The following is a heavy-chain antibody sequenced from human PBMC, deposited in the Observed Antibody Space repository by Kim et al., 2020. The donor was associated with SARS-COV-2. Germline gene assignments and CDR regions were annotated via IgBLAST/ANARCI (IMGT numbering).Heavy chain of an antibody. CDR3: ARGGSYYGSGSYPDDAFDI. Sequence: SETLSLTCTVSGGSISSYYWSWIRQPPGKGLEWIGYIYYSGSTNYNPSLKSRVTISVDTSKNQFSLKLSSVTAADTAVYYCARGGSYYGSGSYPDDAFDIWGQGTMVTVSS. D-gene: IGHD3-10*01. CDR1: GGSISSYY. CDR2: IYYSGST. V-gene: IGHV4-59*01. J-gene: IGHJ3*02.